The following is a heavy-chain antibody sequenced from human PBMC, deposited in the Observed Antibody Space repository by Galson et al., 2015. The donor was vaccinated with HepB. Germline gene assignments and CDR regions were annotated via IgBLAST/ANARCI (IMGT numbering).Heavy chain of an antibody. D-gene: IGHD1-26*01. J-gene: IGHJ4*02. CDR3: TRTQVGALLDY. Sequence: SLRLSCAASGFTFGDYAMTWFRLAPGKGLEWVGFIRNKAYGGTTEYAASLKGSFTISRDDSKSIAYLQMNSLKTEDTAVYYCTRTQVGALLDYWGQGTLVTVSS. CDR1: GFTFGDYA. V-gene: IGHV3-49*03. CDR2: IRNKAYGGTT.